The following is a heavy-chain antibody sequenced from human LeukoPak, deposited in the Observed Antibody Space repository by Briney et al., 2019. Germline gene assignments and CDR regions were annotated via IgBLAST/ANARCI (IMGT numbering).Heavy chain of an antibody. CDR3: AKDLGFGSSCPLY. Sequence: SGGSLRLSCAASGFTFSSYGMHWVRQAPGKGLEWVAVIWYDGSNKYYADSVKGRFTISRDNSKNTLYLQMNSLRAEDTAVYYCAKDLGFGSSCPLYWGQGTLVTVSS. D-gene: IGHD6-13*01. V-gene: IGHV3-33*06. J-gene: IGHJ4*02. CDR1: GFTFSSYG. CDR2: IWYDGSNK.